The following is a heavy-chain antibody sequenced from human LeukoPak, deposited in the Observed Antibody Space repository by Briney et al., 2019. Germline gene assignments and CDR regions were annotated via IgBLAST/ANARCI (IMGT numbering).Heavy chain of an antibody. Sequence: PGGSLRLSCAASGFTFSSYAMHWVRQAPGKGLEYVSAISSNGGSTYYANSVKGRFTISRDNSKNTLYLQMGSLRAEDMAVYYRARDAGFCSGGSCPRYYFDYWGQGTLVTVSS. V-gene: IGHV3-64*01. CDR1: GFTFSSYA. CDR2: ISSNGGST. D-gene: IGHD2-15*01. J-gene: IGHJ4*02. CDR3: ARDAGFCSGGSCPRYYFDY.